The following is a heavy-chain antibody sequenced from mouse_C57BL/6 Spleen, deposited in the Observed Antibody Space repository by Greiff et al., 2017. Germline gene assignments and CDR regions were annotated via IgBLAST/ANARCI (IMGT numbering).Heavy chain of an antibody. Sequence: QVTLKVSDAELVKPGASVKISCKVSGYTFTDHTIHWMKQRPEQGLEWIGYIYPRDGSTKYNEKFKGKATLTADKSSSTAYMQLNSLTSEDSAFYFCSRDYCSRYYFDYWGQGTTLTVSS. CDR2: IYPRDGST. D-gene: IGHD1-1*01. CDR3: SRDYCSRYYFDY. CDR1: GYTFTDHT. J-gene: IGHJ2*01. V-gene: IGHV1-78*01.